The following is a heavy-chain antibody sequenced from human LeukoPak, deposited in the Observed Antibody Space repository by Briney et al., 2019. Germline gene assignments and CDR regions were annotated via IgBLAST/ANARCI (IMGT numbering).Heavy chain of an antibody. CDR2: ISYDGSNK. CDR3: AKAPGIAAAGRMDV. D-gene: IGHD6-13*01. J-gene: IGHJ6*02. Sequence: PGGSLRLSCAASGFTFSSYGMHWVRQAPGKGLEWVAVISYDGSNKYYADSVKGRFTISRDNSKNTLYLQMNSLRAEDTAVYYCAKAPGIAAAGRMDVWGQGTTVTVPS. V-gene: IGHV3-30*18. CDR1: GFTFSSYG.